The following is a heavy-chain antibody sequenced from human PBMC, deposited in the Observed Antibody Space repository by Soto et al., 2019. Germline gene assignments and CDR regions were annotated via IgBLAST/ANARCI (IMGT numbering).Heavy chain of an antibody. J-gene: IGHJ4*02. Sequence: SETLSLTCSVSGGSIRNYYWNWIRQPAGKGLEWIGRIYTSGNSDYNPSLKSRVTMSADTSKNQLSLRLSSVTAADSAVYYCARLWFGKPPGYLDYWGQGIRVTVS. CDR3: ARLWFGKPPGYLDY. CDR1: GGSIRNYY. CDR2: IYTSGNS. V-gene: IGHV4-4*07. D-gene: IGHD3-10*01.